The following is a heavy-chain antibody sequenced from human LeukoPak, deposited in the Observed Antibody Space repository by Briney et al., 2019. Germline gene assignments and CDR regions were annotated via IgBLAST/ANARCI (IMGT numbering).Heavy chain of an antibody. D-gene: IGHD2-2*01. CDR3: AKEGGYCSSSGCHKRGIDY. CDR1: GFTFSHYA. J-gene: IGHJ4*02. V-gene: IGHV3-33*06. CDR2: IWYDGSHD. Sequence: GTSLRLSCAASGFTFSHYAMHWVRQAPGNGLEWVAVIWYDGSHDTYTDSVKGRFTVSRDNFKNVLHLQMNSLRVEDTAVYYCAKEGGYCSSSGCHKRGIDYWGQGTLVTVSS.